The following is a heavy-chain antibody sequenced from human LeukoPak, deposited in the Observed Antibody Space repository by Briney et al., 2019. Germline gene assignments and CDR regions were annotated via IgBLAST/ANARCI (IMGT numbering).Heavy chain of an antibody. D-gene: IGHD6-13*01. Sequence: GGSLRLSCAASGFTFSSYAMSWVRQAPGKGLEWVSVMYSGGDTYYADSVKGRFTFSRDISKNTLYLQMNGLRTEDTAMYYCARDAPQVPAAGVLASWGQGTLVTVSS. J-gene: IGHJ5*02. CDR3: ARDAPQVPAAGVLAS. V-gene: IGHV3-53*01. CDR2: MYSGGDT. CDR1: GFTFSSYA.